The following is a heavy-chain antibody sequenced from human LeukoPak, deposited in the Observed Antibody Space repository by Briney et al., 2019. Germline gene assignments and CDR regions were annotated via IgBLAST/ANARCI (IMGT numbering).Heavy chain of an antibody. CDR1: GGSISSGSYY. Sequence: PSETLSLTCTVSGGSISSGSYYWSWIRQPAGKGLEWIGRIYTSGSTNYNPSLQSRVTISVDTSNNQFSLQLSSVTAADTAVYYCAREKKNWFDPWGQGTLVTVSS. CDR3: AREKKNWFDP. CDR2: IYTSGST. J-gene: IGHJ5*02. V-gene: IGHV4-61*02.